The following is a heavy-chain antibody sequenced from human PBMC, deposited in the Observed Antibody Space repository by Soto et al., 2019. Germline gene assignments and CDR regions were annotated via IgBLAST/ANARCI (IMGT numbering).Heavy chain of an antibody. J-gene: IGHJ3*02. CDR2: IIPILGIA. D-gene: IGHD3-16*01. V-gene: IGHV1-69*02. Sequence: SVKVSCKASGGTFSSYTISWVRQAPGQGLEWMGRIIPILGIANYAQKFQGRVTITADKCTSTANIELSSLRSEDTAVYYCARQEEAFGGVTPLFLWEAFDIWGQGTRVTVSS. CDR3: ARQEEAFGGVTPLFLWEAFDI. CDR1: GGTFSSYT.